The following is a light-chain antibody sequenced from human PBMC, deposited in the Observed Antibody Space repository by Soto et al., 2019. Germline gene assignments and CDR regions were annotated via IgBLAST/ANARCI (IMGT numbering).Light chain of an antibody. J-gene: IGKJ5*01. Sequence: DLQMTQSPSSLSASVGDRVTITCQASQDISNYLNWYQQKPGKAPQLLIYGASSLETGVPSRFSGSGSGTDFTFTISSLQPEDIATYYCQQYDAFPLTFGQGTRLEIK. CDR3: QQYDAFPLT. V-gene: IGKV1-33*01. CDR1: QDISNY. CDR2: GAS.